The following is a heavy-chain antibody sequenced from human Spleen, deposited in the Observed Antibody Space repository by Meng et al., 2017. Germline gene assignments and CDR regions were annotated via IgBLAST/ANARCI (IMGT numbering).Heavy chain of an antibody. CDR2: LKQDGSDK. D-gene: IGHD2-21*02. CDR1: GFTFSNYW. V-gene: IGHV3-7*03. J-gene: IGHJ6*02. CDR3: ARDWYRDNYFYGMDV. Sequence: GESLKISCAASGFTFSNYWMTWVRQAPGKGLEWVANLKQDGSDKYYVDSVKGRFTISRDNAKNSLYLQMNSLRAGDTGLYYCARDWYRDNYFYGMDVWGQGTTVTVSS.